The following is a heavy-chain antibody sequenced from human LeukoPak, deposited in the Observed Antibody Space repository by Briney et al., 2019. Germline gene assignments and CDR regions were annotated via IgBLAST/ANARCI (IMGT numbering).Heavy chain of an antibody. J-gene: IGHJ4*02. D-gene: IGHD1-26*01. CDR2: IYSGGST. CDR1: GFTVSSNY. V-gene: IGHV3-53*04. CDR3: AKSGSYYFDY. Sequence: QTGGSLRLSCAASGFTVSSNYMSWVRQAPGKGLEWVSVIYSGGSTYYADSVKGRFTISRHNSKNTLYLQMNSLRAEDTAVYYCAKSGSYYFDYWGQGTLVTVSS.